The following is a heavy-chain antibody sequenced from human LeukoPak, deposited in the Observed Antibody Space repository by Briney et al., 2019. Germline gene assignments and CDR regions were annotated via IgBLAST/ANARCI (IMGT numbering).Heavy chain of an antibody. Sequence: SETLSLTCIVSGNSITSDFWSWLRQSPGKGLEWIGYINYSGRSEYDPSLKSRVTISVDRSRKRVSLKMRSVTAADTAVYYCARLDCLSDECYNYWAVGALVTVSS. V-gene: IGHV4-59*08. CDR3: ARLDCLSDECYNY. CDR2: INYSGRS. CDR1: GNSITSDF. D-gene: IGHD2-21*01. J-gene: IGHJ4*02.